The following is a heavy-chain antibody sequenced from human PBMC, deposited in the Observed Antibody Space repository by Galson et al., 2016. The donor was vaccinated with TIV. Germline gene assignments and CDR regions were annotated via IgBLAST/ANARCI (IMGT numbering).Heavy chain of an antibody. J-gene: IGHJ4*02. CDR1: GFSLSTRGVG. CDR3: ARRGEASSTGVFDL. V-gene: IGHV2-5*02. Sequence: PALVKPTQTLTLTCTFSGFSLSTRGVGVGWIRQPPGKALEWLALFYWDGEERYSPSLRGRVTISTDTSGNEVVLKMTNMDPVDTGTYFCARRGEASSTGVFDLGGQGPLVTVSS. CDR2: FYWDGEE. D-gene: IGHD3-10*01.